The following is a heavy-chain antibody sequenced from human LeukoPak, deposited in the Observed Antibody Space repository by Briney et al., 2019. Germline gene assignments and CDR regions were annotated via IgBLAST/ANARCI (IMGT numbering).Heavy chain of an antibody. Sequence: RASETLSLTCTVSGGSISSSSYYWAWIRQPPGKGLEWIGSIYYSGSTYYNPSLKSRVTISVDTSKNQFSLKLTSVTAADTAVYYCARLSRSVDYWGQGTLVTVSS. CDR3: ARLSRSVDY. CDR2: IYYSGST. J-gene: IGHJ4*02. D-gene: IGHD2-2*01. CDR1: GGSISSSSYY. V-gene: IGHV4-39*01.